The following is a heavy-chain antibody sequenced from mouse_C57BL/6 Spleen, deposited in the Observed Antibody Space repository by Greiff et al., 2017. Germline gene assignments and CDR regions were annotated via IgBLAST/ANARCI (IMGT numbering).Heavy chain of an antibody. CDR1: GYTFTSYW. Sequence: VQLQQPGAELVRPGSSVKLSCKASGYTFTSYWMHWVKQRPIQGLEWIGNIDPSDSETHYNQKFKDKATLTVDKSSSTAYMQLSSLTSEDSAVYYCARRRVYDGYFYAMDYWGQGTSVTVSS. CDR3: ARRRVYDGYFYAMDY. V-gene: IGHV1-52*01. J-gene: IGHJ4*01. CDR2: IDPSDSET. D-gene: IGHD2-3*01.